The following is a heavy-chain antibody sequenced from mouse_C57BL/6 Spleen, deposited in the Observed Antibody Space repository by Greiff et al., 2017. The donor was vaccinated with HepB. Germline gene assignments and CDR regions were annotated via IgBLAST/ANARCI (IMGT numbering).Heavy chain of an antibody. CDR3: ARDVDYYGYFDY. Sequence: ESGPGLVKPSQSLSLTCSVTGYSITSGYYWNWIRQFPGNKLEWMGYISYDGSNNYNPSLKNRISITRDTSKNQFFLKLNSVTTEDTATYYCARDVDYYGYFDYWGQGTTLTVSS. CDR1: GYSITSGYY. CDR2: ISYDGSN. D-gene: IGHD1-1*01. V-gene: IGHV3-6*01. J-gene: IGHJ2*01.